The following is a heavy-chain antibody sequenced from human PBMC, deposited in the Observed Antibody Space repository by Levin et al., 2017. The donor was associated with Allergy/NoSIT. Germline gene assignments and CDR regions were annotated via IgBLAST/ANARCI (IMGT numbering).Heavy chain of an antibody. D-gene: IGHD6-13*01. Sequence: GGSLRLSCTASGFTFGDSGMSWFRQAPGKGLEWVGFIRTKTYGETTEYAASVKGRFTISRDNSKSVAYLQMNSLKTEDTAVYFCTRVIESVGTDHPSYDDYSGLDVWGQGTTVTVSS. CDR3: TRVIESVGTDHPSYDDYSGLDV. CDR2: IRTKTYGETT. J-gene: IGHJ6*02. CDR1: GFTFGDSG. V-gene: IGHV3-49*03.